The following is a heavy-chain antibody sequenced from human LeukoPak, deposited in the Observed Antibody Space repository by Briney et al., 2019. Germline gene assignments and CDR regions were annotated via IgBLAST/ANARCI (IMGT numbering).Heavy chain of an antibody. J-gene: IGHJ4*02. CDR3: ARDTAYYYGSGSSPDY. V-gene: IGHV1-2*02. D-gene: IGHD3-10*01. CDR2: INPNSGGT. CDR1: GYTFTGYY. Sequence: ASVKVSCKASGYTFTGYYMHWVRQAPGQGLEWMGWINPNSGGTNYAQKFQGRVTITRNTSISTAYMELSSLRSEDTAVYYCARDTAYYYGSGSSPDYWGQGTLVTVSS.